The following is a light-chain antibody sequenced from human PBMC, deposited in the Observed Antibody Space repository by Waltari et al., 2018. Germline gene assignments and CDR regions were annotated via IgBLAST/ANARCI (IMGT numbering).Light chain of an antibody. V-gene: IGKV3-15*01. Sequence: EIVMTQSPATLSLSPGESATLSCRASQTVSDALAWYQQKPGQAPRLLIYGVSSRATGIPDRFSGSGSGADFTLIISSLEAEDVAVYYCLQRSNWPLTFGGGTQVEIK. CDR3: LQRSNWPLT. CDR2: GVS. CDR1: QTVSDA. J-gene: IGKJ4*01.